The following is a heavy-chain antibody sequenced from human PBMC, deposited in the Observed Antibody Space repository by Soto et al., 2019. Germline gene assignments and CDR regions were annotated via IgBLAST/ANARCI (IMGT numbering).Heavy chain of an antibody. D-gene: IGHD3-3*01. V-gene: IGHV3-30*18. CDR1: GFTFSSYG. J-gene: IGHJ4*02. CDR3: AKGSLPSGGITIFGVVTGVIDY. CDR2: ISYDGSNK. Sequence: QVQLVESGGGVVQPGRSPRLSCAASGFTFSSYGMHWVRQAPGKGLEWVAVISYDGSNKYYADSVKGRFTISRDNSKNTLYLQMNSLRAEDTAVYYCAKGSLPSGGITIFGVVTGVIDYWGQGTLVTVSS.